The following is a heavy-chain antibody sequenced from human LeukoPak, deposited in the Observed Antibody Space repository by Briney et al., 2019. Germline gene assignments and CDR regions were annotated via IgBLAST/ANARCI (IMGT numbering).Heavy chain of an antibody. CDR3: ARTYYYDSSGYYFPDFDY. CDR2: ISAYNGNT. J-gene: IGHJ4*02. D-gene: IGHD3-22*01. Sequence: ASVKVSCKASGYTFTSYGISWVRQAPGQGLEWMGWISAYNGNTNYAQKLRGRVTMTTDTSTSTAYMELRSLRSDDTAVYYCARTYYYDSSGYYFPDFDYWGQGTLVTVSS. CDR1: GYTFTSYG. V-gene: IGHV1-18*01.